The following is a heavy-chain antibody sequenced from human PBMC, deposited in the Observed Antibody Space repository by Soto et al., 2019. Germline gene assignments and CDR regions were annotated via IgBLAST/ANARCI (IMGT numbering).Heavy chain of an antibody. J-gene: IGHJ4*02. CDR3: VGSLQY. CDR2: ARNDPRARTT. V-gene: IGHV3-72*01. CDR1: GFTFSDYH. Sequence: EMQLVESGGGLVQPGGSLRLSCAASGFTFSDYHMEWVRQAPGKGLEWIGRARNDPRARTTQHAASVRGRFITSRDESETSLYLQMNSLKTEDTAVYYCVGSLQYWGQGTLVTVSS. D-gene: IGHD6-13*01.